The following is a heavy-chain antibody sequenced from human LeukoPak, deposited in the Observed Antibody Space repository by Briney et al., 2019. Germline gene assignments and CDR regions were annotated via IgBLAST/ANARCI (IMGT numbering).Heavy chain of an antibody. V-gene: IGHV1-18*01. J-gene: IGHJ3*02. Sequence: GASVKVSCKASRGTFSRYAISWVRQAPGQGLEWMGWISAYNGNTNYAQKLQGRVTMTTDTSMSTAYMELTSLASDHTAGYYCAIRIVGATPWAFDIWGQGTMVTVSS. CDR2: ISAYNGNT. D-gene: IGHD1-26*01. CDR1: RGTFSRYA. CDR3: AIRIVGATPWAFDI.